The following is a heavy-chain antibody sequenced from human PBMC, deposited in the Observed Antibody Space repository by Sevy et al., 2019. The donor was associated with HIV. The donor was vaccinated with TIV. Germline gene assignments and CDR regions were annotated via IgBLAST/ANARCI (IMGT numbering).Heavy chain of an antibody. V-gene: IGHV3-15*07. CDR2: IKGKSNGGTT. D-gene: IGHD3-22*01. CDR1: GFTFTNAW. CDR3: TTGRRYFDRNTGYPEIVPIAY. J-gene: IGHJ4*02. Sequence: GGSLRLSCAASGFTFTNAWMNWVRQAPGMRLEWVGRIKGKSNGGTTDYAAPVKGRFTISRDDSKNTLYLQMTSLKIAEPAVYYCTTGRRYFDRNTGYPEIVPIAYWGQGRLVTVST.